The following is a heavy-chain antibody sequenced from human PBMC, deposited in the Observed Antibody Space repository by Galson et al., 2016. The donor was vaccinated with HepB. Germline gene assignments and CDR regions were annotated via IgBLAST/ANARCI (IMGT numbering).Heavy chain of an antibody. Sequence: ETLSLTCSVSGGSISSGNYYWGWIRQPPGKGLEWIGSLYYTENTYSNPSLKSRLTMSIDTSKKQFSLKLRSVTAADTAVYFCARHQRRDAYILKSFDLWGRGPLVAVAS. CDR1: GGSISSGNYY. J-gene: IGHJ2*01. D-gene: IGHD5-24*01. CDR2: LYYTENT. V-gene: IGHV4-39*01. CDR3: ARHQRRDAYILKSFDL.